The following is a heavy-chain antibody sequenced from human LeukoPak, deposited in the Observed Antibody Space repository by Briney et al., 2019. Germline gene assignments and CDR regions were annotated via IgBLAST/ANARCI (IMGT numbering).Heavy chain of an antibody. V-gene: IGHV4-4*07. Sequence: SETLSLTCTVSGGSISSYYWSWIRQPAGKGLEWIGRIYTSGSTNYNPSLKSRVTTSVDTSKNQFSLKLSSVTAADTAVYYSAREIRSLWFGELLHRTDAFDIWGQGTMVTVSS. CDR2: IYTSGST. D-gene: IGHD3-10*01. CDR1: GGSISSYY. J-gene: IGHJ3*02. CDR3: AREIRSLWFGELLHRTDAFDI.